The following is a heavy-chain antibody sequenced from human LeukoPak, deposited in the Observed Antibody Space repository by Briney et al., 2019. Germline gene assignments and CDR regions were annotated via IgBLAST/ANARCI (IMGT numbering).Heavy chain of an antibody. D-gene: IGHD2-15*01. CDR2: IIPIFGTA. V-gene: IGHV1-69*05. CDR3: ARVESLGYCTGGSCYSGWFDP. CDR1: GGTFSSYA. J-gene: IGHJ5*02. Sequence: SVKVSCKASGGTFSSYALSWVRQAPGQGLEWMGRIIPIFGTADYAQKFQDRVTITTDDSTSTAYMELSSLRSEYTAVYYCARVESLGYCTGGSCYSGWFDPWGQGTLVTVSS.